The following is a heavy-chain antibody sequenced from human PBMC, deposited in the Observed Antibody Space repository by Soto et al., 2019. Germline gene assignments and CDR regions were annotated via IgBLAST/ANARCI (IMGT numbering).Heavy chain of an antibody. J-gene: IGHJ6*02. CDR1: GGSISSYY. Sequence: SLTCTVSGGSISSYYWSWIRQPPGKGLEWIGYIYYSGGTNYNPSLKSRVTISVDTSKNQFSLKLSSVTAADTAVYYCARGLVGATDYYYGMDVWGQGTTVTVSS. CDR2: IYYSGGT. V-gene: IGHV4-59*08. D-gene: IGHD1-26*01. CDR3: ARGLVGATDYYYGMDV.